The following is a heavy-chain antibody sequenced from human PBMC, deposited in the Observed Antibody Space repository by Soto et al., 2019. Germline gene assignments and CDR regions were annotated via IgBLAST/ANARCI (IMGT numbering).Heavy chain of an antibody. CDR1: GFVFNNFW. CDR3: AKDSWYFDL. Sequence: LRLSCEASGFVFNNFWMHWVRHVPGKGLVWVARIDTSGHSTNYAESVKGRFTISRDNAKNTVSLQMNSLRVEDTGVYYCAKDSWYFDLWSQGSQVTVSS. V-gene: IGHV3-74*01. D-gene: IGHD6-13*01. CDR2: IDTSGHST. J-gene: IGHJ4*02.